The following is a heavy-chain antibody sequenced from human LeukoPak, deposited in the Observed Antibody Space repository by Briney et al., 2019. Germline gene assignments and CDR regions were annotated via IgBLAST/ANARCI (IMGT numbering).Heavy chain of an antibody. D-gene: IGHD3-10*01. V-gene: IGHV4-39*01. CDR2: IYYSRST. Sequence: SGTLSLTCTVSGASISSSSYYWGWIRQPPGKGLEWIGSIYYSRSTYYNPSLKSRVTVSVDTSKNQFSLNLSSVTAADTAVYYCARHADSGFGELAFDYWGQGTLVTGSS. CDR3: ARHADSGFGELAFDY. J-gene: IGHJ4*02. CDR1: GASISSSSYY.